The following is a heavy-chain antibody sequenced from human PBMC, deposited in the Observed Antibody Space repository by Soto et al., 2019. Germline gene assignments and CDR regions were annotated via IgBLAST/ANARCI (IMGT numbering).Heavy chain of an antibody. J-gene: IGHJ2*01. CDR3: AKVKYTDSVRRVWFFNF. CDR1: GFTFSKYA. Sequence: EVQLLESGGGLVKSGGSLRLSCVASGFTFSKYAMTWVRQAPGKGLEWVSSISSNGMTTDYADSVKGRFTISRDNSRNTLSLQMDSLRGDDAALYYCAKVKYTDSVRRVWFFNFWGRGTLVTVSS. D-gene: IGHD3-16*01. V-gene: IGHV3-23*01. CDR2: ISSNGMTT.